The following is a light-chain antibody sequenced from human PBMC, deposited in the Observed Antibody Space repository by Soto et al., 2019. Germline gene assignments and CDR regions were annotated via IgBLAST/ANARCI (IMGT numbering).Light chain of an antibody. CDR1: QSLSRN. J-gene: IGKJ4*01. V-gene: IGKV3-15*01. CDR2: GAS. CDR3: LQYSKWPLT. Sequence: EIVMTQSSAALYGSPEEGVTLSCGASQSLSRNLAWYQQKPGRAPRLLIYGASTRATGIPARFSGSASGTEFTLTISSLQSEDFAVFYCLQYSKWPLTFGGGTIVDI.